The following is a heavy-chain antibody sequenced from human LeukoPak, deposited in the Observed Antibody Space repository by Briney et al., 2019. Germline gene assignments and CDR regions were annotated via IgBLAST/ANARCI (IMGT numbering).Heavy chain of an antibody. V-gene: IGHV3-33*01. J-gene: IGHJ6*02. CDR3: ARGGHCSTTSCSNYDGMDV. D-gene: IGHD2-2*01. CDR2: TWYDGSNK. Sequence: GGSLRLSCAASGFTFSSYSMHWVRQAPGKGLEWVAATWYDGSNKYYADSVKGRFTISRDNSKNTLYLQMNSLRAEDTAVYFCARGGHCSTTSCSNYDGMDVWGQGTTLTVSS. CDR1: GFTFSSYS.